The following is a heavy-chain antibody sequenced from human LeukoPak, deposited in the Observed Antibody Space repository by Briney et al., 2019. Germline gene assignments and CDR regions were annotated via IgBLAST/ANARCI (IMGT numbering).Heavy chain of an antibody. J-gene: IGHJ4*02. V-gene: IGHV3-66*01. D-gene: IGHD3-3*01. CDR3: ARVQYDLYYFDY. Sequence: GGSLRLSCAASGFTVSSNYMSWVRQAPVKGLEWVSVIYSGGSTYYADSVKGRFTISRDNSKNTLYLQMNSLRAEDTAVYYCARVQYDLYYFDYWGQGTLVTVSS. CDR2: IYSGGST. CDR1: GFTVSSNY.